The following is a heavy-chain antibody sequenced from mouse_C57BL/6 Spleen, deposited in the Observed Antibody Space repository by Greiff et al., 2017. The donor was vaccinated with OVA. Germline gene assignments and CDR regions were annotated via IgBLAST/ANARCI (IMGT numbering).Heavy chain of an antibody. CDR1: GFTFSSYA. D-gene: IGHD2-5*01. J-gene: IGHJ1*03. V-gene: IGHV5-9-1*02. Sequence: EVQGVESGEGLVKPGGSLKLSCAASGFTFSSYAMSWVRQTPEKRLEWVAYISSGGDYIYSADTVKGRFTISRDNARNTLYLQMSSLKSEDTAMYYCTREDYYSNYGGYFDVWGTGTTVTVSS. CDR3: TREDYYSNYGGYFDV. CDR2: ISSGGDYI.